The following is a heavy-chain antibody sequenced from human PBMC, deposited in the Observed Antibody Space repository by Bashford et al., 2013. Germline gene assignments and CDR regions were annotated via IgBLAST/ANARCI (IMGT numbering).Heavy chain of an antibody. V-gene: IGHV3-21*01. Sequence: VRQAPGKGLEWVSSISSSSSYIYYADSVKGRFTISRDNSKNTLYLQMNSLRAEDTAVYYCARYIEVTIFEPVRSVNYGMDVWGQGTTVTVSS. J-gene: IGHJ6*02. CDR2: ISSSSSYI. D-gene: IGHD3-3*01. CDR3: ARYIEVTIFEPVRSVNYGMDV.